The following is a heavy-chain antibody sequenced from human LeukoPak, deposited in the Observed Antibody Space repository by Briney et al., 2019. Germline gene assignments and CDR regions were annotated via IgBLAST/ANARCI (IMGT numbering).Heavy chain of an antibody. CDR2: ITSGGAST. Sequence: GGSLILSCDASGFSISDYYMSWIRQSPGKGLDWISYITSGGASTNYADSVKGRFTISKDKAKNSVALQLNSLRAEDTAVYYCTRQRRGTYYAFDSWGQGTLVTVSS. V-gene: IGHV3-11*01. CDR3: TRQRRGTYYAFDS. J-gene: IGHJ4*02. D-gene: IGHD3-16*01. CDR1: GFSISDYY.